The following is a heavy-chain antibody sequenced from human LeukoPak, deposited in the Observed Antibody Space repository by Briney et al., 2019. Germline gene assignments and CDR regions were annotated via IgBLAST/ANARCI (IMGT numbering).Heavy chain of an antibody. D-gene: IGHD2-15*01. CDR2: ISSSSSTI. CDR1: GFTFSSYS. V-gene: IGHV3-48*04. J-gene: IGHJ3*02. CDR3: ARDKTPMVVVPLPDAFDI. Sequence: QTGGSLRLSCAASGFTFSSYSMNWVRQAPGKGLEWVSYISSSSSTIYYADSVKGRFTISRDNAKNSLYQQMNSLGAEDTAVYYCARDKTPMVVVPLPDAFDIWGQGTMVTVSS.